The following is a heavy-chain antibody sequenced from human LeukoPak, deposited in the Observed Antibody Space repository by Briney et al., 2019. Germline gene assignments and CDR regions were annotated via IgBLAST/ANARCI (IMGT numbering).Heavy chain of an antibody. CDR1: GFTFTSYA. CDR2: INGGGENT. D-gene: IGHD1-1*01. CDR3: ARPRAMTTGVGRYFDL. J-gene: IGHJ2*01. Sequence: GGSLRLSCGASGFTFTSYAVSWIRQAPGKGLEWVSDINGGGENTYYGDSVKGRFTISRDNSKNTLYLQMNSLRAEDTATYYCARPRAMTTGVGRYFDLWGRGTLVTVSS. V-gene: IGHV3-23*01.